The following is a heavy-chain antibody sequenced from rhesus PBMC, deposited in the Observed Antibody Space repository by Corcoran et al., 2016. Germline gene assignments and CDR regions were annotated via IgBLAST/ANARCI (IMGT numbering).Heavy chain of an antibody. CDR1: GCSISGYY. D-gene: IGHD3-28*01. CDR3: ARRDYYGSGELDY. V-gene: IGHV4-160*01. J-gene: IGHJ4*01. Sequence: QVQLQESGPGLVKPSATLSLTCAVSGCSISGYYWRLIRPPPGQGVEWIGRIYGSGGSTDYNPSLKSRVTISTDTSKNQFSLKLSAVTAADTAVYYCARRDYYGSGELDYWGQGVLVTVSS. CDR2: IYGSGGST.